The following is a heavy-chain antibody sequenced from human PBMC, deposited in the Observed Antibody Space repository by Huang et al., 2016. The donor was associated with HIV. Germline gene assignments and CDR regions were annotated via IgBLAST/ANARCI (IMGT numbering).Heavy chain of an antibody. J-gene: IGHJ4*02. CDR3: ARDREFSSGWGWAGYYLDY. D-gene: IGHD6-19*01. V-gene: IGHV1-18*04. CDR1: GDTFLRYD. Sequence: QVRLVQSGAEVKKPGASLKVSCKADGDTFLRYDIRWVRQAPGQGLEWVGRIRRDVGEKRYAKGFQGRRTMTRDTSTSTAYMELRGLGADDTAVYYCARDREFSSGWGWAGYYLDYWGQGTPVLVSS. CDR2: IRRDVGEK.